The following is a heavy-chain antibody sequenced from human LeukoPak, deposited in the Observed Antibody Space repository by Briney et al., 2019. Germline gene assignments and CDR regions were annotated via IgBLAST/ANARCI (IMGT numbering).Heavy chain of an antibody. V-gene: IGHV3-30*04. CDR3: ARARGRWHLLPLDF. CDR2: ISHDGGTK. J-gene: IGHJ4*02. D-gene: IGHD1-26*01. CDR1: GFSFSNFA. Sequence: PGGSLRLSCAASGFSFSNFAIHWVRQAPAKGLEWLAVISHDGGTKHYADSVKGRFTISRDNSNNSLSLQMNSLSAEDTAVYYCARARGRWHLLPLDFWGQGTLVTVSS.